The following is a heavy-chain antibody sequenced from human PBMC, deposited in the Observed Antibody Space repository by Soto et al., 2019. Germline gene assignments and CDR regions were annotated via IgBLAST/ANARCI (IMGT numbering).Heavy chain of an antibody. CDR3: ARGGYYDSSGYYPYNWFDP. Sequence: PSETLSLTCAVYGGSFSGYYWCWIRQPPGKXLEWIGEINHSGSTNYNPSLKSRVTISVDTSKNQFSLKLSSVTAADTAVYYCARGGYYDSSGYYPYNWFDPWGQGSLVTVSS. CDR2: INHSGST. J-gene: IGHJ5*02. V-gene: IGHV4-34*01. CDR1: GGSFSGYY. D-gene: IGHD3-22*01.